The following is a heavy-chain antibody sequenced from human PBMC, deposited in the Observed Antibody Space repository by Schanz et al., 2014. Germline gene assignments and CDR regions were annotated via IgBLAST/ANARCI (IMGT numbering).Heavy chain of an antibody. J-gene: IGHJ3*02. CDR2: ISWNSGTA. Sequence: EVQLVESGGGLVQPGRSLRLSCAASGFTFDDYAMHWVRQAPGKGLEYVSGISWNSGTAVYADSVKGRFTISRDNAKNSLYLQMNSLRAEDTALYYCAKDMHKDYGGKPQAFDIWGQGTMVTVSS. CDR1: GFTFDDYA. V-gene: IGHV3-9*01. CDR3: AKDMHKDYGGKPQAFDI. D-gene: IGHD4-17*01.